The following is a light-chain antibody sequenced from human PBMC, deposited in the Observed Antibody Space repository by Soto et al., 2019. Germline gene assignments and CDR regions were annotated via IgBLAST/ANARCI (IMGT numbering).Light chain of an antibody. CDR1: QTVRSSF. CDR3: QQRSTWLT. V-gene: IGKV3D-20*02. CDR2: GAS. Sequence: EIVMTQSPGTLSLSPGERATLSCSARQTVRSSFLAWAPPKPGQPPRLLIHGASSRAPGTPDRFSASGAGTDFPLTISRLEPEDLAVYYCQQRSTWLTFGGGTQVDIK. J-gene: IGKJ4*01.